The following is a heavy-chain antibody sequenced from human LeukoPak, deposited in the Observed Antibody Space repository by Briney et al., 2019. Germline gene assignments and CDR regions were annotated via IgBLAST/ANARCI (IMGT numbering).Heavy chain of an antibody. D-gene: IGHD4-11*01. Sequence: GGSLRLSCAASGFTFSRYGMSWVRQAPGKGLEWVSAISNSGGSTYYADSVKGRFTISRDNSKNTLYLQMNNLKTEDTAVYYCARGQHRVTYSDDAFDIWGQGTMVTVSS. CDR3: ARGQHRVTYSDDAFDI. J-gene: IGHJ3*02. CDR2: ISNSGGST. CDR1: GFTFSRYG. V-gene: IGHV3-23*01.